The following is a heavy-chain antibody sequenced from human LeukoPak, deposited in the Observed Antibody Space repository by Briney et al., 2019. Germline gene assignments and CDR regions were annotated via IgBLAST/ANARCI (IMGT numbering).Heavy chain of an antibody. Sequence: SETLSLTCTVSGGSISSGGYYWSWIRQHAGKGLEWIGYIYYSGSTYYNPSLKSRVTISVDTSKNQFSLKLSSVTAADTAVYYCARENYYGSGYYMDVWGKGTTVTVSS. J-gene: IGHJ6*03. CDR3: ARENYYGSGYYMDV. CDR1: GGSISSGGYY. V-gene: IGHV4-31*03. CDR2: IYYSGST. D-gene: IGHD3-10*01.